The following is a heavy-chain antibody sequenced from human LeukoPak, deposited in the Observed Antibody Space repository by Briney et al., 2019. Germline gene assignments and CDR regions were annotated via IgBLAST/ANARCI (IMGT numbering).Heavy chain of an antibody. CDR3: PRHYFDSGAYYAIDAFTV. V-gene: IGHV4-59*01. J-gene: IGHJ3*01. CDR2: IYYRGSA. D-gene: IGHD3-22*01. CDR1: GGSFTNYY. Sequence: SETLSLTCTVSGGSFTNYYWSWIRQPPAMGMEWIGYIYYRGSANYNHSLKSRVTISLDTSRNQFSLKLTSVPPAATAVYYCPRHYFDSGAYYAIDAFTVWGRGTMVTVSS.